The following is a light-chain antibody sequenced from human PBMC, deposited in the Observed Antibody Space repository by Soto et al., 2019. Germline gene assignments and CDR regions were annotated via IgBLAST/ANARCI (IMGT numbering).Light chain of an antibody. CDR2: DAS. CDR1: QSISSW. CDR3: QHYNTYPWT. Sequence: DIQMTQSPSTLSASVGDRVTITCRASQSISSWLAWYQQKPGKAPKLLIYDASSLESGVPSRFSGSGSGTEFTLTISGLQPDDFATYYCQHYNTYPWTFGQGTKVDI. V-gene: IGKV1-5*01. J-gene: IGKJ1*01.